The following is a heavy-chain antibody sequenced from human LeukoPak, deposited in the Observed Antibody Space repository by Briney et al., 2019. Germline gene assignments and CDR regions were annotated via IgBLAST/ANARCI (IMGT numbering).Heavy chain of an antibody. V-gene: IGHV1-2*02. D-gene: IGHD5-18*01. CDR2: INYNSGGT. CDR1: GYTFTGHY. J-gene: IGHJ6*02. Sequence: ASVKVSCMASGYTFTGHYMHWVRQAPGQGLEWMGWINYNSGGTNYAQDFHGRGTMTRDTSNSTTYMQLSTLTSDDTAIYYCSRGQRIIRGWDVWGQGTTVIVSS. CDR3: SRGQRIIRGWDV.